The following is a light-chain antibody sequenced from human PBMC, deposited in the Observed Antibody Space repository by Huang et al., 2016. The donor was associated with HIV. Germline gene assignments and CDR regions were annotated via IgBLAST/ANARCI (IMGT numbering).Light chain of an antibody. CDR2: GAS. J-gene: IGKJ1*01. Sequence: EIVMTQSPATLSVSPGETATLSCRASQSVSGNLAWYQQKPGQPPRLLIYGASTRATGIAARFSGSGSGTEFTLTISSLQSEDFAVYYCQQYNRWPPWTFGQGTKVEIK. V-gene: IGKV3-15*01. CDR3: QQYNRWPPWT. CDR1: QSVSGN.